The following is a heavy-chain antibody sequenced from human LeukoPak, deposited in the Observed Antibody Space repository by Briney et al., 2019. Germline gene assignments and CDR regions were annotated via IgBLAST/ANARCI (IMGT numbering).Heavy chain of an antibody. Sequence: ASVKVSCKVSGYTLTELSMHWVRQAPGKGLEWMGGFDPEDGETIYAQKFQGRVTMTEDTSTDTAYMELSSLRSEGTAVYYCAGEYIVVVPAPGDYVFSWFDPWGQGTLVTVSS. CDR3: AGEYIVVVPAPGDYVFSWFDP. V-gene: IGHV1-24*01. J-gene: IGHJ5*02. CDR2: FDPEDGET. D-gene: IGHD2-2*01. CDR1: GYTLTELS.